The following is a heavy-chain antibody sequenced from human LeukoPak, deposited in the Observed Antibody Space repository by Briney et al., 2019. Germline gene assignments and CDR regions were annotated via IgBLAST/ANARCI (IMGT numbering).Heavy chain of an antibody. J-gene: IGHJ4*02. D-gene: IGHD3-22*01. CDR3: ARALDYDSSGYHWVFDY. V-gene: IGHV4-59*01. CDR1: GGSISSYY. CDR2: IYYSGST. Sequence: PSEALSLTCTVSGGSISSYYWSWIRQPPGKGVEWIGYIYYSGSTNYNPSLKSRVTISGDTSKNNFSLKLSSVTAADTAVYYCARALDYDSSGYHWVFDYWGQGTLVTVSS.